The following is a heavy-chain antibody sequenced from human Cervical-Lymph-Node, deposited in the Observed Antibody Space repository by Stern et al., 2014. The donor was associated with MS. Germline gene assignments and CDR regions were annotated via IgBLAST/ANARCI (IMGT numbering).Heavy chain of an antibody. CDR3: ARGNWNYEGMGY. V-gene: IGHV3-33*01. D-gene: IGHD1-7*01. J-gene: IGHJ4*02. Sequence: VHLVESGGGVVQPGRSLRLSCAASGFTFSNYGMHWVRQAPGKGLEWLAVIGYDGNKKYYADSVKGRFPISRDNSKNTLFLQMSSLTAEDTALYYCARGNWNYEGMGYWGQGTLVTVSS. CDR1: GFTFSNYG. CDR2: IGYDGNKK.